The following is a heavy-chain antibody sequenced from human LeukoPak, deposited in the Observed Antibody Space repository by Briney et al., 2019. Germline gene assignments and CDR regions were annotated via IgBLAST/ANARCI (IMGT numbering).Heavy chain of an antibody. J-gene: IGHJ4*02. Sequence: GGSLRLSCAASGFTFSSYGMHWVRQAPGKGLEWVAFIRYDGSYKKYADSVKGRFTISRDNSKNTLYLQMNSLRAEDTAVYYCAKAPYVSSGWYGYWGQGTLVTVSS. CDR2: IRYDGSYK. CDR3: AKAPYVSSGWYGY. CDR1: GFTFSSYG. D-gene: IGHD6-19*01. V-gene: IGHV3-30*02.